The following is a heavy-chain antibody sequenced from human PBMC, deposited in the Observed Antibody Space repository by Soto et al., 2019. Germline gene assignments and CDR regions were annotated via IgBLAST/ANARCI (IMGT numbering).Heavy chain of an antibody. D-gene: IGHD3-10*01. V-gene: IGHV4-31*01. Sequence: QVQLQESGPGLVKPSQTLSLTCTVSGGSISSGGYYWSWIRQHPGKGLEWIGYIYYSGSTYYNPSLEGAVTLPVATSRTQCSLQLRSVPAADTAVYYCARESVFWVRGVTLSPYYYYGMDVWGQGTTVNVSS. J-gene: IGHJ6*02. CDR3: ARESVFWVRGVTLSPYYYYGMDV. CDR1: GGSISSGGYY. CDR2: IYYSGST.